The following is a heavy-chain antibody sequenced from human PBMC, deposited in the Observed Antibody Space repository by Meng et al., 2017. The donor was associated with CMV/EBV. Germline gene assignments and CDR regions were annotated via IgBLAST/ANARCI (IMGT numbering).Heavy chain of an antibody. CDR3: ARDRDLWSVYGIGH. V-gene: IGHV1-2*02. CDR1: GYPFTEYY. D-gene: IGHD3-3*01. Sequence: ASVKVSCKVSGYPFTEYYMHWVRQVPGQGLEYMGWINPNSGGTDSAQKFQGRVTMTRDTSISTAYMELSRLTSDDTAVYYCARDRDLWSVYGIGHWGQGTMVTVSS. J-gene: IGHJ4*02. CDR2: INPNSGGT.